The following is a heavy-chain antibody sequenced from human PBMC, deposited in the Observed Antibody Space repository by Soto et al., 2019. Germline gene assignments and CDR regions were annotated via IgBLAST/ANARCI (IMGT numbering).Heavy chain of an antibody. CDR2: ISAYNGNT. CDR1: GYTFTSYG. J-gene: IGHJ4*02. Sequence: QVQLVQSGAEVKKPGASVKVSCKASGYTFTSYGISWVRQAPGQGLEWMGWISAYNGNTKYAQKLQGRVSMTTDTSTSTAYMELRSLRSADTAASYCASDLGAQIVDYWGQGTLVTVSS. V-gene: IGHV1-18*01. D-gene: IGHD3-22*01. CDR3: ASDLGAQIVDY.